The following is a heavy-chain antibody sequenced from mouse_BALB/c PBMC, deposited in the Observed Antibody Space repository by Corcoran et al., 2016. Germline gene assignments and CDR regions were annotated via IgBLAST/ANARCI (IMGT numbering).Heavy chain of an antibody. J-gene: IGHJ1*01. V-gene: IGHV9-3-1*01. D-gene: IGHD2-4*01. CDR3: ARRVDYYFDV. CDR2: INTYTGEP. Sequence: QIQLVQSGPELKKPGETVKISCKASGYTFTNYGINWVKQAPGKGLKWMGWINTYTGEPTYADDFKGRLAFSLETSASTAYLQINNLKNEDTATYFWARRVDYYFDVLGAGTTVTVSS. CDR1: GYTFTNYG.